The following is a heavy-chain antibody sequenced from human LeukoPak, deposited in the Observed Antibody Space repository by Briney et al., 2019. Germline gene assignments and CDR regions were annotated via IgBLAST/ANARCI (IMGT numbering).Heavy chain of an antibody. D-gene: IGHD2-2*02. CDR2: IDHRART. J-gene: IGHJ4*02. CDR1: GGSFSVYY. Sequence: SETLSLICAVYGGSFSVYYWSWIRQPPGKGLEWTVKIDHRARTNYNTSVKSRDTISVDTSKNQFSLRLSSVTAADTAVYYCASRGFPPAPYNYWSQGSLVTVPS. CDR3: ASRGFPPAPYNY. V-gene: IGHV4-34*01.